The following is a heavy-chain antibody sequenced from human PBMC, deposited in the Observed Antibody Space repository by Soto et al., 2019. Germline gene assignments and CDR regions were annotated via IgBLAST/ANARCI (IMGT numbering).Heavy chain of an antibody. J-gene: IGHJ4*02. CDR3: AREVQVHTPAFVY. V-gene: IGHV1-69*19. Sequence: QVQLVQSGAEMKKPGSSVKVSCQSSGGTFNTYAMNWVRQAPGQGPERMGDISPMFGAANYAPKFQGRVTITADESTGTSYMQLSSLMSEDTALYFCAREVQVHTPAFVYWGQGTLVTVSS. CDR2: ISPMFGAA. D-gene: IGHD3-10*01. CDR1: GGTFNTYA.